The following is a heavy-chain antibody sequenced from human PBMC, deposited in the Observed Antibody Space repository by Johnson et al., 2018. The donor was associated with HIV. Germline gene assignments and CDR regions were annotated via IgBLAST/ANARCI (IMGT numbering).Heavy chain of an antibody. V-gene: IGHV3-69-1*01. CDR2: SGSTI. Sequence: VQLVESGGGLVQPGGSLRLSCAASGFTFSSSGSTIYYADSVKGRFTISRDNAKKSLYLQMNSLRAEDTAVYYCARELRIAARGLAFDIWGRGTMVTVSS. CDR3: ARELRIAARGLAFDI. J-gene: IGHJ3*02. D-gene: IGHD6-6*01. CDR1: GFTFS.